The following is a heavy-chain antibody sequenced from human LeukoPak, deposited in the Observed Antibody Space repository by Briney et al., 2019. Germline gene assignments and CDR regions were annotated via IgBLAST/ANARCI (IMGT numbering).Heavy chain of an antibody. CDR3: ARVYYDSSGAFDI. CDR2: IYYSGST. Sequence: PTETLSLTCSVSGGSISSYYGTWIPQPPGKGLDGFGHIYYSGSTNYNPSLKSRVTISVDTSKNQFSLKLSSVTAADTAVYYCARVYYDSSGAFDIWGQGTMVTVSS. CDR1: GGSISSYY. D-gene: IGHD3-22*01. J-gene: IGHJ3*02. V-gene: IGHV4-59*01.